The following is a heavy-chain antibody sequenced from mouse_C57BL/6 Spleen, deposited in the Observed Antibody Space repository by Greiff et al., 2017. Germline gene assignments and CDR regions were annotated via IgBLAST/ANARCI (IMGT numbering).Heavy chain of an antibody. CDR3: ARNLDSSGPFAY. Sequence: VKLMESGPELVKPGASVKISCKASGYAFSSSWLNWVKQRPGKGLEWIGRIYPGDGDTNYNGKFKGKATLTADKSSSTAYMQLSSLTSEDSAVYFCARNLDSSGPFAYWGQGTLVTVSA. J-gene: IGHJ3*01. V-gene: IGHV1-82*01. CDR1: GYAFSSSW. D-gene: IGHD3-2*02. CDR2: IYPGDGDT.